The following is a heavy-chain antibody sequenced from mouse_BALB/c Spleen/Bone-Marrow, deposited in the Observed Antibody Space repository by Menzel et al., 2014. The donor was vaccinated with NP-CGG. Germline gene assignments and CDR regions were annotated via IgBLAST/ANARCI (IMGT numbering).Heavy chain of an antibody. Sequence: VQLKESGGGLVKPGGSQKLSCAASGFAFSSYDMSWVRQTPEKRLEWVATISSGGSYTYYPDSVKGRFTISRDNARNTLYLQMSSLRSEDTALYYCARPLTGAYFDYWGQGTTLTVSS. CDR2: ISSGGSYT. CDR3: ARPLTGAYFDY. D-gene: IGHD4-1*01. V-gene: IGHV5-9*02. J-gene: IGHJ2*01. CDR1: GFAFSSYD.